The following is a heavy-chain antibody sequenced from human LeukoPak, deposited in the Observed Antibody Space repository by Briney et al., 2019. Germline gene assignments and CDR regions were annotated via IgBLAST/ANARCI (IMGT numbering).Heavy chain of an antibody. Sequence: GGSLRVSCAASGFALSSYGMHWVRQAPGKGLEWLAFVRFDGSQEYYADSVKGRFSISRDNSKNTLYLQMNSLRVEDTAVYSCARESNRGYHSGGPKFWGLGTLVTVS. CDR2: VRFDGSQE. CDR3: ARESNRGYHSGGPKF. J-gene: IGHJ4*02. D-gene: IGHD5-12*01. V-gene: IGHV3-30*02. CDR1: GFALSSYG.